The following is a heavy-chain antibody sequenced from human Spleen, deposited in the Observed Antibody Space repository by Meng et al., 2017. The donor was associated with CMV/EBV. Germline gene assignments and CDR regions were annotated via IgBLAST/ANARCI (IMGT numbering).Heavy chain of an antibody. Sequence: GESLKISCAASGFTFSSYSMNWVHQAPGKGLEWVSSISSSSSYIYYADSVKGRFTISRDNAKNSLYLQMNSLRAEDTAVYYCAREVGATDYFDYWGQGTLVTVSS. CDR1: GFTFSSYS. D-gene: IGHD1-26*01. CDR2: ISSSSSYI. V-gene: IGHV3-21*01. J-gene: IGHJ4*02. CDR3: AREVGATDYFDY.